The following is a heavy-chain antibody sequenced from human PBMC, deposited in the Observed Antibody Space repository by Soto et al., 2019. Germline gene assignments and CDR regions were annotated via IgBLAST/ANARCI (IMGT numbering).Heavy chain of an antibody. CDR2: VSANGQGI. J-gene: IGHJ4*02. V-gene: IGHV3-23*01. CDR3: AKDRHYPRDYFHY. Sequence: GPLRLACAASGFTFSSAAISWVLQAPGKGLEWVSAVSANGQGIYYADSVRGRFTISRDNSKNTVFLHMDSLSAEDTAVYYCAKDRHYPRDYFHYWGQGTLVTVSS. D-gene: IGHD3-10*01. CDR1: GFTFSSAA.